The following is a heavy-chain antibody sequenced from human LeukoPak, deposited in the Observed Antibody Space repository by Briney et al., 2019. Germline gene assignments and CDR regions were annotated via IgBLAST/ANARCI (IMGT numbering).Heavy chain of an antibody. CDR2: IIPILGIA. D-gene: IGHD2-2*01. CDR1: GGTFSSYT. V-gene: IGHV1-69*02. Sequence: ASVKVSCKASGGTFSSYTISWLRQAPGQGLEWMGRIIPILGIANYAQKFQGRVTITADKSTSTAYMELSSLRSEDTAVYYCARGTTVVPTAIPGDWFDPLGQGTLVTVSS. J-gene: IGHJ5*02. CDR3: ARGTTVVPTAIPGDWFDP.